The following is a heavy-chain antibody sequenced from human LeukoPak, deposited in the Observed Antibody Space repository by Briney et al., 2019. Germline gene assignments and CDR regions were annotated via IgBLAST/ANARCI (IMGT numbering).Heavy chain of an antibody. D-gene: IGHD5-18*01. Sequence: SETLSLTCAVYGGSFSGYYWSWIRQPPGKGLEWIGEINHSGSTNYNPSLKSRVTISVDTSKNQFSLKLSSVTAADTAVYYCARGRYSYGYAYNWFDPWGQGTLVTVSS. CDR1: GGSFSGYY. CDR3: ARGRYSYGYAYNWFDP. CDR2: INHSGST. J-gene: IGHJ5*02. V-gene: IGHV4-34*01.